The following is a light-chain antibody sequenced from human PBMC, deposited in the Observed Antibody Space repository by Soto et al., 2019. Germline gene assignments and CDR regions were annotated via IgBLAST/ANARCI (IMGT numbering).Light chain of an antibody. CDR2: DAS. V-gene: IGKV1-5*01. CDR3: LQYSSHSWT. Sequence: DVQMTQSPSSLSPSVGDRVTITCRASRSISDWLAWYQQKPGKAPELLIFDASNLKSGVSSRFSGSGSGTEFTLTISRLQPDDVATYYCLQYSSHSWTFGYGTKVGIK. CDR1: RSISDW. J-gene: IGKJ1*01.